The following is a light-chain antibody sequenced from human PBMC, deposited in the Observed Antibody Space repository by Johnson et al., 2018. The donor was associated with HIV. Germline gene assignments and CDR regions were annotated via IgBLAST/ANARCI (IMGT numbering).Light chain of an antibody. Sequence: VLTQPPSASAAPGQKVTISCSGSSSNIGNNYVSWYQQLPGTAPKLLIFENNKRPSGIPDRFSGSKSGTSATLGITGLPTGDEADYYCGTWDSRLTVGVFGARTKVTVL. J-gene: IGLJ1*01. CDR1: SSNIGNNY. CDR3: GTWDSRLTVGV. V-gene: IGLV1-51*02. CDR2: ENN.